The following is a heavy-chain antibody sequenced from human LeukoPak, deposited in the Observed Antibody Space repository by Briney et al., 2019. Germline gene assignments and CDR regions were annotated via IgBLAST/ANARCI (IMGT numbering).Heavy chain of an antibody. Sequence: ASVKVSCKASGYTFTSYAMNWVRQAPGQGLEWMGWINTNTGNPTYAQGFTGRFVFSLDTSVSTAYLQISSLKAEDTAVYYCASGELVGATVPSYFDYWGQGTLVTVSS. D-gene: IGHD1-26*01. CDR1: GYTFTSYA. CDR2: INTNTGNP. V-gene: IGHV7-4-1*02. CDR3: ASGELVGATVPSYFDY. J-gene: IGHJ4*02.